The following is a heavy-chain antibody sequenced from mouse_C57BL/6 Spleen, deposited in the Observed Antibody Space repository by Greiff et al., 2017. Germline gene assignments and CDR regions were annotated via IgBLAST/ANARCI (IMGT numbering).Heavy chain of an antibody. CDR1: GYTFTSYW. CDR2: LAPSDSYT. Sequence: QVQLKQPGAELVKPGASVKLSCKASGYTFTSYWMQWVKQRPGQGLEWIGELAPSDSYTNYNQKFKGKATLTVDTSSSPAYMQLSSLTSEDSAVYYCASGDSSNWGQGTLVTVSA. V-gene: IGHV1-50*01. J-gene: IGHJ3*01. CDR3: ASGDSSN.